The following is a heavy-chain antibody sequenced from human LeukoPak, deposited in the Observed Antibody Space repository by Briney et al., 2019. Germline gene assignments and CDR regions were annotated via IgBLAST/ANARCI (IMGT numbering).Heavy chain of an antibody. CDR1: GFTFSSYS. CDR3: AGDYYGSGRGYFDY. Sequence: PGGSLRLSCAASGFTFSSYSMNWVRQAPGKGLEWVSYISSSSSTIYYADSVKGRFTISRDNAKNSLYLQMNSLRDEDTAVYYCAGDYYGSGRGYFDYWGQGTLVTVSS. D-gene: IGHD3-10*01. J-gene: IGHJ4*02. V-gene: IGHV3-48*02. CDR2: ISSSSSTI.